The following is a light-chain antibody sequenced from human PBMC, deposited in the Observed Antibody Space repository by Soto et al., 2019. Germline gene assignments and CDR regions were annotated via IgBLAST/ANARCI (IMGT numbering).Light chain of an antibody. Sequence: TQMTQSPLSLSASVGEKIIINCRASRDVGSDVSWYQQKPGQAPKLVIYAASNLYTGVPSRFSGRRSGTEFTLTISSLQPEDFASYYCLQDYGDSWTFGQGTRLEI. CDR1: RDVGSD. CDR3: LQDYGDSWT. CDR2: AAS. J-gene: IGKJ5*01. V-gene: IGKV1-6*01.